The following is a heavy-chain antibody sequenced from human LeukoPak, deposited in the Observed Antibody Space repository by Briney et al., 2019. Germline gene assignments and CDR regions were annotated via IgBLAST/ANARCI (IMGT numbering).Heavy chain of an antibody. J-gene: IGHJ4*02. Sequence: KPSETLSLTCTVSGGSISSSSYYWGWIRQPPGKELEWIGSIYYSGSTYYNPSLKSRVTISVDTSKNQFSLKLSSVTAADTAVYYCATDYGRGWLAPDYWGQGTLVTVSS. CDR3: ATDYGRGWLAPDY. CDR2: IYYSGST. V-gene: IGHV4-39*02. D-gene: IGHD6-19*01. CDR1: GGSISSSSYY.